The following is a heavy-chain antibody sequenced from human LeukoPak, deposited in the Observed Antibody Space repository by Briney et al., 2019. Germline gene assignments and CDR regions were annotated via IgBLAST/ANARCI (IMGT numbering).Heavy chain of an antibody. J-gene: IGHJ3*02. CDR2: IFPIFGTA. V-gene: IGHV1-69*05. Sequence: SVKVSCKASGGTFSSYAISWVRQAPGQGLEWMGRIFPIFGTANYAQKFQGRVTITTDESTSTAYMELSSLRSEDTAVYYCARDSPPCSCTSCDSDDAFDIWGQGTMVTVSS. D-gene: IGHD2-2*02. CDR3: ARDSPPCSCTSCDSDDAFDI. CDR1: GGTFSSYA.